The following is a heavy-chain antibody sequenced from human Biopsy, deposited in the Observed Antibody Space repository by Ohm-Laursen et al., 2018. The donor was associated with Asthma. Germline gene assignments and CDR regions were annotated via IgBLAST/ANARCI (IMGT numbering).Heavy chain of an antibody. CDR3: AKVRSDWVITESFDY. J-gene: IGHJ4*02. D-gene: IGHD3-22*01. CDR1: GFKFDEYT. V-gene: IGHV3-9*01. Sequence: LSLTCAASGFKFDEYTMHWVRQAPGKGLEWVSGISWSSATIGYADSVEGRFTISGDNAKNSVFLHMDSLRPEDTAFYYCAKVRSDWVITESFDYWGQGVLVTVSS. CDR2: ISWSSATI.